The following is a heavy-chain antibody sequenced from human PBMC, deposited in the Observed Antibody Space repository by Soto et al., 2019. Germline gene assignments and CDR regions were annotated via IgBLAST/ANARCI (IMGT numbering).Heavy chain of an antibody. CDR2: ISSSSSYI. V-gene: IGHV3-21*01. CDR1: GFTFSIYS. CDR3: ARDHRLIDTAMVPWFDP. D-gene: IGHD5-18*01. Sequence: GSLGLSCAPSGFTFSIYSMNWVRQAPGNGLEWVSSISSSSSYIYYADSVKGRFTISRDNAKNSLYLQMNRLRAEDTAVYYCARDHRLIDTAMVPWFDPWGQGTLVTVSS. J-gene: IGHJ5*02.